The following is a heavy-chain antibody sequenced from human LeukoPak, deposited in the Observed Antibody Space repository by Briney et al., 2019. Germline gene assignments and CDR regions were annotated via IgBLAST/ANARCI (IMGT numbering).Heavy chain of an antibody. J-gene: IGHJ3*02. V-gene: IGHV1-46*01. Sequence: ATSAKVSFKASGYTFTSYYMHWVRQAPGQGLEWMGIINPSGGSTSYAQKFQGRVTMTRDTSTSTVYMELSSLRSEDTAVYYCASSYDFWSGSFDIWGQGTMVTVSS. D-gene: IGHD3-3*01. CDR1: GYTFTSYY. CDR2: INPSGGST. CDR3: ASSYDFWSGSFDI.